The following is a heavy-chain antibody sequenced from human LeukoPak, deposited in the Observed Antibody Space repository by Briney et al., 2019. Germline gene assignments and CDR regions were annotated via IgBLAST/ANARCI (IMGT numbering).Heavy chain of an antibody. J-gene: IGHJ6*02. V-gene: IGHV1-69*04. CDR3: ARASHGMDV. CDR1: GGTFNSYA. Sequence: SVKVSCKASGGTFNSYAISWVRQAPGQGLEWMGRIIPILGITNYAQKFQGRVTITADKSTNTVYMELSSLRSEDTAVYYCARASHGMDVWGQGTTVTVSS. CDR2: IIPILGIT.